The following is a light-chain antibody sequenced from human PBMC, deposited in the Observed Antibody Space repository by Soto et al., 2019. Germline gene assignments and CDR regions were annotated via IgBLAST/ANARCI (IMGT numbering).Light chain of an antibody. CDR1: LRIRND. J-gene: IGKJ1*01. V-gene: IGKV1-17*01. CDR2: AAS. CDR3: LQHDSYPWT. Sequence: DIQMTQSPSSLSASVGDRVTITCRASLRIRNDLGWYQHKPGKAPKRLIYAASSLQSGVPSRFSGSGSGTEFTLTISSLQPEDFATYFCLQHDSYPWTLGQGTKVDTK.